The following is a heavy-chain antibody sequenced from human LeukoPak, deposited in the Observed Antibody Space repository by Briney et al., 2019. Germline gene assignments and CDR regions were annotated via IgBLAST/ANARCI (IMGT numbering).Heavy chain of an antibody. V-gene: IGHV4-34*01. Sequence: SETLSLTCAVYGGSFSGYYWSWIRQPPGKGLEWIGEINHSGSTNYNPSLKSRVTISVDTSKNQFSLKLSSVTAADTAVYYCARQAAAAGFDYWGQGTLVTVSS. D-gene: IGHD6-13*01. CDR1: GGSFSGYY. J-gene: IGHJ4*02. CDR3: ARQAAAAGFDY. CDR2: INHSGST.